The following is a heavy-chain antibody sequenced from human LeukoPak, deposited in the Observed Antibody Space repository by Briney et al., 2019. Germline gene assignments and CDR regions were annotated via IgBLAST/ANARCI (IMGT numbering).Heavy chain of an antibody. CDR3: ARGVGVVVAATLDY. V-gene: IGHV4-4*02. CDR2: IYHSGST. J-gene: IGHJ4*02. Sequence: PSETLSLTCAVSGGSISSSKWWSWVRQSPGKGLEWIGEIYHSGSTNYYPSLKSRVTLSVDKSKNQFSLKLSSVTAADTAVYYCARGVGVVVAATLDYWGQGTLVTVSS. D-gene: IGHD2-15*01. CDR1: GGSISSSKW.